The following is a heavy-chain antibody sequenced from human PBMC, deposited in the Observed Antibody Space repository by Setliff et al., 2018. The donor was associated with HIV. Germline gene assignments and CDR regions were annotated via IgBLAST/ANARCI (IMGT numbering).Heavy chain of an antibody. V-gene: IGHV4-39*01. D-gene: IGHD3-16*02. Sequence: PSETLSLTCAVSTGSISRSSYYWGWIRQPPGKGPEWVGSIYYSGSTYYSPSLKSRVTISVDTSKRQFFLHLTPVTAADTAVYFCASTDNTRYKIDYWGQGALVTVSS. CDR2: IYYSGST. CDR3: ASTDNTRYKIDY. CDR1: TGSISRSSYY. J-gene: IGHJ4*01.